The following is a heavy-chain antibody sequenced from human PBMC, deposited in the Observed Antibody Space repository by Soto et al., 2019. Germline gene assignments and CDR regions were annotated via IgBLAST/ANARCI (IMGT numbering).Heavy chain of an antibody. J-gene: IGHJ3*01. CDR2: ISYSADKT. CDR1: GFTFNTYV. Sequence: EVQLLESGGGLVQPGGSLRLSCAASGFTFNTYVMNWVRQAPGKGLEWVSTISYSADKTHYADSVKGRFTNARDNSRDTLFLQINSLRADDAAVYYCARRARTATTNWGAFDVWGQGTMVTVSS. V-gene: IGHV3-23*01. D-gene: IGHD1-7*01. CDR3: ARRARTATTNWGAFDV.